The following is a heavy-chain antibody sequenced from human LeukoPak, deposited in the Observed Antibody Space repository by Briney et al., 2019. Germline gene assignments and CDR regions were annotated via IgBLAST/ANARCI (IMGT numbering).Heavy chain of an antibody. CDR1: GYTFTGYY. CDR2: INPNRGGT. V-gene: IGHV1-2*02. CDR3: ARELGYCSGGSCLVFDP. Sequence: ASVKVSCKASGYTFTGYYMHWVRQAPGQGLEWMGWINPNRGGTNYAQKFQGRVTMTRDTSISTAYMELSRLRSDDTAVYYCARELGYCSGGSCLVFDPWGQGTLVTVSS. D-gene: IGHD2-15*01. J-gene: IGHJ5*02.